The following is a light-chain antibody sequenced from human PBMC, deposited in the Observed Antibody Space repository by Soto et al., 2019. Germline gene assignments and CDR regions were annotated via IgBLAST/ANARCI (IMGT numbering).Light chain of an antibody. V-gene: IGKV3-15*01. CDR3: QQSNNWPPLT. CDR2: GAS. CDR1: QSVSSN. Sequence: EIVMTQSPAPLSVSPGERATLSCRASQSVSSNLAWYQQKPGQAPRLLIYGASTRATGIPARFSGSGSGTEFTLTISSLQSEDFAVYYCQQSNNWPPLTFGGGTKVEIK. J-gene: IGKJ4*01.